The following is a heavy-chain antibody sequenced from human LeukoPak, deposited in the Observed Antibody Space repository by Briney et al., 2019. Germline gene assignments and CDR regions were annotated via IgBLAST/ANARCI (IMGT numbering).Heavy chain of an antibody. V-gene: IGHV3-23*01. CDR2: ISGSGGST. J-gene: IGHJ4*02. CDR3: AKDFGPTTYYDFWSGPLDGTGCFDY. D-gene: IGHD3-3*01. Sequence: GGSLRLSCAAAGFTFNNYAMSWVRQAPGKGLEWVSAISGSGGSTYYADSVKGRFTISRDNSKNTLYLQMNTLRAEDTAVYYCAKDFGPTTYYDFWSGPLDGTGCFDYWGQGTLVTVSS. CDR1: GFTFNNYA.